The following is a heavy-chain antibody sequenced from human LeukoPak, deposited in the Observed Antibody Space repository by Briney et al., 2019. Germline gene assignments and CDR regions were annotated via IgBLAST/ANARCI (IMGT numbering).Heavy chain of an antibody. Sequence: SETLSLTCAVYGGSFSGYYWSWIRQPPGKGLEWIGEIKHRGSTNYNPSLKSRVTIPVDTSKNQFSLKLTSVTAADTALYFCARDVDGLIDYWGQGTLVTVSS. V-gene: IGHV4-34*01. J-gene: IGHJ4*02. CDR3: ARDVDGLIDY. CDR1: GGSFSGYY. CDR2: IKHRGST. D-gene: IGHD3-16*01.